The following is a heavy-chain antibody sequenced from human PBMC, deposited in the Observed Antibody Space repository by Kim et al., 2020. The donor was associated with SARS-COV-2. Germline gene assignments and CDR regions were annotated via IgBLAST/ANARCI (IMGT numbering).Heavy chain of an antibody. V-gene: IGHV3-21*01. CDR1: GFTFSSYS. D-gene: IGHD2-2*01. Sequence: GGSLRLSCAASGFTFSSYSMNWVRQAPGKGLEWVSSISSSSSYIYYADAVKDRFTISRDNAKNSMYLQMNSLRAEDTAVYYCARDGVVVPADDAFDIWGQGTMVTVSS. CDR3: ARDGVVVPADDAFDI. CDR2: ISSSSSYI. J-gene: IGHJ3*02.